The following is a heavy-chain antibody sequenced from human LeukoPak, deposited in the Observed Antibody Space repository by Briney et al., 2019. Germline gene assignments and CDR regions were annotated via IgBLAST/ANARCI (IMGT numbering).Heavy chain of an antibody. CDR2: ISYDGSNK. D-gene: IGHD2-2*01. CDR1: GFSFSSYG. CDR3: AKMLVPAAFFDY. J-gene: IGHJ4*02. Sequence: PGRSLRLSCAASGFSFSSYGMHWVRQAPGKGLEWVAVISYDGSNKYHADSVKGRFTISRDNSKNTLYLQMNSLRAEDTAVYYCAKMLVPAAFFDYWGQGTLVTVSS. V-gene: IGHV3-30*18.